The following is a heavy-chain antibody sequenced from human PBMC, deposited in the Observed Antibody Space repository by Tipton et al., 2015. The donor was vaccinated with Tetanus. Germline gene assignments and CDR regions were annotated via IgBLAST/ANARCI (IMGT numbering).Heavy chain of an antibody. CDR3: ARDFRERSGTYYSYYYTMDV. CDR1: GGSLNTFY. D-gene: IGHD1-26*01. J-gene: IGHJ6*02. Sequence: TLSLTCTVSGGSLNTFYWNWIRQPAGKGLEWIGRVYSSGSTNYNPSLKSRVTMSIDASKNHFSLELASVTAADTAVYYCARDFRERSGTYYSYYYTMDVWGQGTTVTVSS. CDR2: VYSSGST. V-gene: IGHV4-4*07.